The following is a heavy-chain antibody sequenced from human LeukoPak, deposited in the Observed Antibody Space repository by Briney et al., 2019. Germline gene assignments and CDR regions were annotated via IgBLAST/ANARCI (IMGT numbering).Heavy chain of an antibody. D-gene: IGHD6-19*01. J-gene: IGHJ4*01. CDR3: VRYSSGWPFDY. CDR2: IFYSGNT. CDR1: GGSMSESGYY. V-gene: IGHV4-39*01. Sequence: SETLSLTCAVSGGSMSESGYYWGWIRQPPGKGLEWIGRIFYSGNTYYNPSLNSRVSMSVDTSQNQFSLKLNSVNAADTAVYFCVRYSSGWPFDYWGRGSLVTVSS.